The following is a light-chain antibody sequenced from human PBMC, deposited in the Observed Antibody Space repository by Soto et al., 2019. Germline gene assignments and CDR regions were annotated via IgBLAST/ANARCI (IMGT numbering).Light chain of an antibody. V-gene: IGKV2-24*01. J-gene: IGKJ1*01. Sequence: DIVLTQTPLSLVVTLGQPASISCKSSQSLAFRDGNIYLNWLQQRPGQPPRLLIYKASNRFSGVPDRCSGSGAGTEFTLKISKVEAEDVGVYYCAEAALLPHAFGQGTKVEIK. CDR1: QSLAFRDGNIY. CDR2: KAS. CDR3: AEAALLPHA.